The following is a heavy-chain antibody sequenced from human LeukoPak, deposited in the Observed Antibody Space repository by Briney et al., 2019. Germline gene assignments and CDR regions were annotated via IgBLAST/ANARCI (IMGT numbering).Heavy chain of an antibody. CDR2: IYYSGNT. V-gene: IGHV4-39*01. J-gene: IGHJ5*02. Sequence: PSETLSLTCIVSGGSISTSAYYWGWIRQPPGEGLQWIGSIYYSGNTYYNSSLKSRVTISVDTSTSQFSLRLSSVTAADTAVYYCARLSYYYDSSGSYWFDPWGQGTLVTVSS. CDR3: ARLSYYYDSSGSYWFDP. D-gene: IGHD3-22*01. CDR1: GGSISTSAYY.